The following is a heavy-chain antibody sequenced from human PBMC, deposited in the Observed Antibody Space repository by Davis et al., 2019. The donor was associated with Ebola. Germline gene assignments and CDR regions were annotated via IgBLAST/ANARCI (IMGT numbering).Heavy chain of an antibody. J-gene: IGHJ6*04. Sequence: PSETLSLTCAVSGGSISSSNWWSWVRQPPGKGLEWIGEIYHSGSTNYNPSLKSRVTISVDKSKNQFSLKLSSVTAADTAVYYCASRGPNWNNYYYGMDVWGKGTTVTVSS. V-gene: IGHV4-4*02. CDR1: GGSISSSNW. D-gene: IGHD1/OR15-1a*01. CDR2: IYHSGST. CDR3: ASRGPNWNNYYYGMDV.